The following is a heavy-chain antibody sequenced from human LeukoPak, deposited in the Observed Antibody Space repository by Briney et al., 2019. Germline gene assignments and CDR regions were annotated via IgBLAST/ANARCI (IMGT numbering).Heavy chain of an antibody. Sequence: PGGSLRLSCAASGFTFSSYAMSWVRQAPGKGLEWVSAISGSGGSTYYADSVKGRFTISRDNSKNTLYLQMNSLRAEDTAVYYCASVDYYAPDPYYFDYWGQGTLVTVSS. J-gene: IGHJ4*02. D-gene: IGHD3-22*01. CDR3: ASVDYYAPDPYYFDY. CDR1: GFTFSSYA. V-gene: IGHV3-23*01. CDR2: ISGSGGST.